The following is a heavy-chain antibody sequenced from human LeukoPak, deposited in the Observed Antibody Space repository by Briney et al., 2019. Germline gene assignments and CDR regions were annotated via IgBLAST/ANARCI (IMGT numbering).Heavy chain of an antibody. CDR2: IISSSNDI. CDR1: GFTFSPYT. J-gene: IGHJ4*02. Sequence: HPGGSLRLSCAASGFTFSPYTMNWVRQAPGKGLEWLSYIISSSNDIYYADSVKGRFTISRDNAKNSLFLQMNSLRAEDTAVYYCARERGGYYFDYWGQGTLVTVSS. CDR3: ARERGGYYFDY. D-gene: IGHD2-15*01. V-gene: IGHV3-48*01.